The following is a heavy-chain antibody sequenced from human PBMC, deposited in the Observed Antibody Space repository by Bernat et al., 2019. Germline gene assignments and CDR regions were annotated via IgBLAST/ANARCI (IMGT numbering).Heavy chain of an antibody. CDR3: AKVGYFDWLLYYFDY. V-gene: IGHV3-23*01. J-gene: IGHJ4*02. D-gene: IGHD3-9*01. CDR1: GFTFSSYA. CDR2: ISGSGGST. Sequence: EVQLLESGGGLVQPGGSLRLSCAASGFTFSSYAMSWVRQAPGKGLEWVSAISGSGGSTYYADSVKGRFTSSRDNSKNTLYLQMNSLRAEDTAVYYCAKVGYFDWLLYYFDYWGQGTLVTVSS.